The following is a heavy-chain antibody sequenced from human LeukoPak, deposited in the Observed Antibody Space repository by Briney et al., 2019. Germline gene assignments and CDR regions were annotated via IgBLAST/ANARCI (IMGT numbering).Heavy chain of an antibody. CDR1: GFIFRGYW. V-gene: IGHV3-7*01. CDR2: IKQDGSDE. CDR3: AKNIAAPGRVDYQNYGMDE. D-gene: IGHD6-25*01. Sequence: PGGSLRLSCAASGFIFRGYWMTWVRQAPGKGLQWVASIKQDGSDEYHVDSVKGRFTVSRDNAKNSLYLQMNNLRAEDTAVYFCAKNIAAPGRVDYQNYGMDEWGQGTTVTVSS. J-gene: IGHJ6*02.